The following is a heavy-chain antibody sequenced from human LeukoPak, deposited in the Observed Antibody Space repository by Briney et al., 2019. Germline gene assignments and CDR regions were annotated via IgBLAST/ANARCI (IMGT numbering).Heavy chain of an antibody. Sequence: SETLSLTCTVSGGSISSSSYYWGWIRQPPGKGLEWIGEINHSGSTNYNPSLKSRVTISVDTSKNQFSLKLSSVTAADTAVYYCAREPKFWGSGSYPFDYWGQGTLVTVSS. V-gene: IGHV4-39*07. CDR2: INHSGST. CDR3: AREPKFWGSGSYPFDY. CDR1: GGSISSSSYY. D-gene: IGHD1-26*01. J-gene: IGHJ4*02.